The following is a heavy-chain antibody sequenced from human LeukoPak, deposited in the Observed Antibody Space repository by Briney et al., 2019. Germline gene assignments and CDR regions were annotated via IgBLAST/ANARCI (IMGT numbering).Heavy chain of an antibody. CDR2: IYTTGTT. J-gene: IGHJ4*02. D-gene: IGHD5-18*01. CDR3: ARDRGGYTYSHDY. V-gene: IGHV4-4*07. CDR1: GDSITSYY. Sequence: SETLSLTCTVSGDSITSYYWSWIRQSAEKGLEWIGRIYTTGTTNYNPSLKGRVTISVDTSKNQLSLKLNFVTAADTAVYYCARDRGGYTYSHDYWGQGTLVTVSS.